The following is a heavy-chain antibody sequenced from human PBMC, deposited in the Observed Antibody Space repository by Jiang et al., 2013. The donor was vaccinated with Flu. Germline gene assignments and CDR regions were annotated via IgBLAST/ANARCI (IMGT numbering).Heavy chain of an antibody. Sequence: GGGVVQPGNSLRLSCRASGFTFSSYGIHWVRQAPGKGLEWVAVISYDEINKFYLDSVKGRFTISRDNSQNTVYLQMNSLRAEDTAVYYCARDPIVPTATGILYNWFDPWGQGTLVTVSS. J-gene: IGHJ5*02. D-gene: IGHD2-2*01. CDR1: GFTFSSYG. CDR2: ISYDEINK. CDR3: ARDPIVPTATGILYNWFDP. V-gene: IGHV3-33*05.